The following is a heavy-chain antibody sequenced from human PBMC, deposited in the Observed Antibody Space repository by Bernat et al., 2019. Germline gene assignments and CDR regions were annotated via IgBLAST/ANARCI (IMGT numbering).Heavy chain of an antibody. Sequence: QVQLVESGGGVVQPGRSLRLSCAASGFTFSSYAMHWVRQAPGKGLEWVAVISYDGSNKYYADSVKGRFTISRDNSKNTLHLQMNSLRAEDTAVYYCARGPVATILDDYWGQGTLVTVSS. D-gene: IGHD5-12*01. CDR2: ISYDGSNK. J-gene: IGHJ4*02. CDR1: GFTFSSYA. CDR3: ARGPVATILDDY. V-gene: IGHV3-30*01.